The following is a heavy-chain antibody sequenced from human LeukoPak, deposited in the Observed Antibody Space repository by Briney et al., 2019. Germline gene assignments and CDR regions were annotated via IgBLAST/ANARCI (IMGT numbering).Heavy chain of an antibody. V-gene: IGHV3-74*01. CDR3: ARDLGGFDP. Sequence: PGGSLRLSCAASGFTFKLYWMHWVRQVPGKRPVWVSRINDDGSDTIYADSVRGRFTISRDDAKNTVYLQMNSLRAEDTAVYYCARDLGGFDPWGQGTLVTVSS. CDR1: GFTFKLYW. J-gene: IGHJ5*02. D-gene: IGHD1-26*01. CDR2: INDDGSDT.